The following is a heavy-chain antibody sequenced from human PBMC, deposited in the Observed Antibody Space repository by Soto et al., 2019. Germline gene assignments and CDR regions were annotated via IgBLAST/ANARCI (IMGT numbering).Heavy chain of an antibody. Sequence: ASVKVSCKASGYTFTSYAMHWVRQAPGQRLEWMGWINAGNGNTKYSQKFQGRVTITRDTSASTAYMELSSLRSEDTAVYYCARDTVVTLGYYYYGMDVWGKGTTVTVSX. V-gene: IGHV1-3*01. CDR1: GYTFTSYA. CDR3: ARDTVVTLGYYYYGMDV. J-gene: IGHJ6*04. D-gene: IGHD2-21*02. CDR2: INAGNGNT.